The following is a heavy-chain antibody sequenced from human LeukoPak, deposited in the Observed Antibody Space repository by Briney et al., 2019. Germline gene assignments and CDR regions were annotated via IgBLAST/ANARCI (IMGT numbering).Heavy chain of an antibody. V-gene: IGHV4-4*07. CDR2: IYTSEST. CDR1: GGSISSYY. Sequence: SETLSLTCTVSGGSISSYYWSWIRQPAAKGLEWIGLIYTSESTNYNPSLKSRVTMSVDTSKNQFSLKLSSVTAADTAVYYCARDIGAGTVDYWGQGTLVTVSS. D-gene: IGHD6-13*01. CDR3: ARDIGAGTVDY. J-gene: IGHJ4*02.